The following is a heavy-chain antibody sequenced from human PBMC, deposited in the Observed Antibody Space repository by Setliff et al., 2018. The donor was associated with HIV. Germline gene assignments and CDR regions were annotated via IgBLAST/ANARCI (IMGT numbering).Heavy chain of an antibody. J-gene: IGHJ4*02. CDR2: ISAYNGNT. CDR1: GGTFSSYA. V-gene: IGHV1-18*01. Sequence: ASVKVSCKASGGTFSSYAISWVRQAPGQGLEWMGWISAYNGNTNYAQKLQGRVTMTTDTSTSTAYMELRSLRSDDTAVYYCAKDGDYGEPFDYWGQGTLVTVSS. D-gene: IGHD4-17*01. CDR3: AKDGDYGEPFDY.